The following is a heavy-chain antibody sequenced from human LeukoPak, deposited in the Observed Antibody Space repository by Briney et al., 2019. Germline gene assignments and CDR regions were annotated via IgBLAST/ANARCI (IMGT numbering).Heavy chain of an antibody. CDR3: ARSDSYYDILTGYYGVYWFDP. J-gene: IGHJ5*02. V-gene: IGHV4-59*04. D-gene: IGHD3-9*01. Sequence: SETLSLTCTVSGGSISSYYWSWIRQPPGKGLEWIGYIYYSGSTYYNPSLKSRVTISVDTSKNQFSLKLSSVTAADTAVHYCARSDSYYDILTGYYGVYWFDPWGQGTLVTVSS. CDR1: GGSISSYY. CDR2: IYYSGST.